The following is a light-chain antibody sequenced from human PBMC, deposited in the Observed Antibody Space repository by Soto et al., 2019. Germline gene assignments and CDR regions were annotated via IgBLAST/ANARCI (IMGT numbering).Light chain of an antibody. CDR1: KIGSKI. CDR2: DAT. J-gene: IGLJ1*01. V-gene: IGLV3-21*02. CDR3: LVWASTAEFLV. Sequence: SYELTQPPSVSVAPGQTAKINCGGDKIGSKIVHWYKQRPGQAPVAVVFDATDRPSGIPDRISASRSGDTATLTISRVDAGDVADYYCLVWASTAEFLVFGSGTKLTVL.